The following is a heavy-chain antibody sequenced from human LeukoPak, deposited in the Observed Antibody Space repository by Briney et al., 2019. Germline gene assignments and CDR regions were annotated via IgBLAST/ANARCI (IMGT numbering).Heavy chain of an antibody. Sequence: GGSLRLSCAASGFTFSSYAMSWVRQAPGKGLEWVSAISGSGGSTYYADSAKGRFTISRDNSKNTLYLQMNSLRAEDTAVYYCAKRPTNSGSYFTVIYYFDYWGQGTLVTVSS. V-gene: IGHV3-23*01. J-gene: IGHJ4*02. CDR1: GFTFSSYA. CDR3: AKRPTNSGSYFTVIYYFDY. CDR2: ISGSGGST. D-gene: IGHD1-26*01.